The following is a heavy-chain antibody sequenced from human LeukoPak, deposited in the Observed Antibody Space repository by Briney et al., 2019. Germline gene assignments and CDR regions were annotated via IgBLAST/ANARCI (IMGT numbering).Heavy chain of an antibody. CDR3: ATSREVAGSHAFDI. D-gene: IGHD6-19*01. Sequence: GESLKISCKGSGYSFTNYWIGWVRQMPGKGLEWMGMLYPGDSASSFSTSFQGRVTMSVDRSINTAYLQWSSLRASDTAMYYCATSREVAGSHAFDIWGQGTVVTVSS. CDR1: GYSFTNYW. V-gene: IGHV5-51*01. CDR2: LYPGDSAS. J-gene: IGHJ3*02.